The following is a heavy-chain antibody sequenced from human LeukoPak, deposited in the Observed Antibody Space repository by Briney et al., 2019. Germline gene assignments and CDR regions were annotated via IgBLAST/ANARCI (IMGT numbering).Heavy chain of an antibody. CDR3: AESSYYDASGYYREYYFDY. Sequence: GGSLRLSCVSFGFIFSNYAMSWVRQAPGKGLEWVSSISGSGGSTHYADSVKGRFTISRDKTKNTLYLQMNSLRAEDTAVYYCAESSYYDASGYYREYYFDYWGQGTLVTVSS. J-gene: IGHJ4*02. CDR1: GFIFSNYA. CDR2: ISGSGGST. D-gene: IGHD3-22*01. V-gene: IGHV3-23*01.